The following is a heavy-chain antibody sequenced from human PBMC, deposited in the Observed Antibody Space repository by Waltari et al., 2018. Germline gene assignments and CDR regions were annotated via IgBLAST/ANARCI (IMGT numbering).Heavy chain of an antibody. CDR1: GFTFSSYG. V-gene: IGHV3-30*02. J-gene: IGHJ4*02. CDR2: VRSDGSNA. D-gene: IGHD2-21*01. CDR3: AIQCGGGCYQDY. Sequence: QVQLVESGGGVVQPGGSLRLSCEASGFTFSSYGMHWVRQAPGKGLEWVAFVRSDGSNAYYADSVKGRFTISRDNSKNTLYLQMNSLRVEDTAVYYCAIQCGGGCYQDYWGQGTLVTVSS.